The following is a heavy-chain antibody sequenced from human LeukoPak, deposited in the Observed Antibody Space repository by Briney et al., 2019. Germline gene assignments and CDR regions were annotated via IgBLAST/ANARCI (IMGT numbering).Heavy chain of an antibody. D-gene: IGHD3-10*01. CDR3: ARGTMVRGVLKGPLDY. CDR1: GYTFTSYA. J-gene: IGHJ4*02. CDR2: IIPIFGTA. Sequence: GASVKVSCKASGYTFTSYAIHWVRQAPGQGLEWMGGIIPIFGTANYAQKFQGRVTITADESTSTAYMELSSLRSEDTAVYYCARGTMVRGVLKGPLDYWGQGTLVTVSS. V-gene: IGHV1-69*13.